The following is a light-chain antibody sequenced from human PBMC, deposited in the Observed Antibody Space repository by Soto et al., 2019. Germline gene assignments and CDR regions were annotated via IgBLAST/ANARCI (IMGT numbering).Light chain of an antibody. CDR1: QTISSW. V-gene: IGKV1-5*03. J-gene: IGKJ1*01. CDR3: QQYNSYSS. CDR2: KAS. Sequence: DIQMTQSPSTLSGSVGDRVTITYRASQTISSWLAWYQQKPGKAPKLLIYKASTLKSGVPSRFSGSGSGTEFTLTISSLQPDDFATYYCQQYNSYSSFGQGTKVDI.